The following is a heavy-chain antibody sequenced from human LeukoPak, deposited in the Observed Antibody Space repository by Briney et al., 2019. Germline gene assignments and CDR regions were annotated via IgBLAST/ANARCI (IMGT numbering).Heavy chain of an antibody. CDR1: GLTFSSYG. V-gene: IGHV3-23*01. J-gene: IGHJ4*02. D-gene: IGHD3-10*01. Sequence: GGSLRLSCAASGLTFSSYGMSWVRQAPGKGLEWVSAISGRGGSTYDADSVKGRFTISRDNSKNTLYLQMNSPRAEDTAVYYCAKGTMVRGFDYWGQGTLVTVSS. CDR2: ISGRGGST. CDR3: AKGTMVRGFDY.